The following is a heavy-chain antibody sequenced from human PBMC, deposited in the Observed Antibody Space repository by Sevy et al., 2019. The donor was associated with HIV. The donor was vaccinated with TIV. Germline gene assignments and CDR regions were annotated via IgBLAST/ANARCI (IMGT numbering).Heavy chain of an antibody. V-gene: IGHV3-30*04. Sequence: GGSLRLSCAASGFTFSSYAMHWVRQAPGNGLEWVAVISYDGNNKYHADSVKDRFTISRDNSKNTLYLQMNSLRAEDTAVYYCARDGSSGGLFLKDYYYFGMDVWGQGTTVTVSS. J-gene: IGHJ6*02. CDR1: GFTFSSYA. CDR2: ISYDGNNK. CDR3: ARDGSSGGLFLKDYYYFGMDV. D-gene: IGHD3-16*01.